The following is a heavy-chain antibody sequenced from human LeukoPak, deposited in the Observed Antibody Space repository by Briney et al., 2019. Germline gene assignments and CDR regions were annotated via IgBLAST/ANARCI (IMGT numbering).Heavy chain of an antibody. CDR1: GYIFKNYG. J-gene: IGHJ4*02. CDR3: ARGRRSGIFYGHDY. D-gene: IGHD3-10*01. Sequence: ASVKVSCKGSGYIFKNYGISWVRQAPGQGLEWMGWISVYHGNTDYAQKFQGRLTMTTETSTNTAYMELRSLRSDDTAVYYCARGRRSGIFYGHDYWGQGTLVTVSS. V-gene: IGHV1-18*01. CDR2: ISVYHGNT.